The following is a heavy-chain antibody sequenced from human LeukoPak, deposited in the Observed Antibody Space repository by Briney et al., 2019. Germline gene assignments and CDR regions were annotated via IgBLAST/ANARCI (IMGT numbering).Heavy chain of an antibody. CDR1: GFTFSDYW. Sequence: PGGSLRLSCAASGFTFSDYWMSWVRQAPGQGLTWVAHINQDGSEQHFVGSVQGRFTISRDNAKNSLYLQMDSLRAEDTAVYYCVGGALDYWGQGTPFTVSS. J-gene: IGHJ1*01. CDR2: INQDGSEQ. CDR3: VGGALDY. D-gene: IGHD3-16*01. V-gene: IGHV3-7*04.